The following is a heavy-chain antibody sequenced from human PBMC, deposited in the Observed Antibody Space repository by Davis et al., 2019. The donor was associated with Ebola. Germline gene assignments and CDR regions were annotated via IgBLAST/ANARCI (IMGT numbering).Heavy chain of an antibody. CDR2: ISYDGSNK. CDR3: AKGHIVVVPAVYYYYYMDV. Sequence: PGGSLRLSCAASGFTFSSYGMHWVRQAPGKGLEWVAVISYDGSNKYYADSVKGRFTISRDNSKNTLYLQMNSLRAEDTAVYYCAKGHIVVVPAVYYYYYMDVWGKGTTVTVSS. V-gene: IGHV3-30*18. CDR1: GFTFSSYG. J-gene: IGHJ6*03. D-gene: IGHD2-2*01.